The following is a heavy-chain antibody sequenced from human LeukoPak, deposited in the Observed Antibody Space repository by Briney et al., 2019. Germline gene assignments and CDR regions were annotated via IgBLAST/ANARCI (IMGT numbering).Heavy chain of an antibody. CDR2: IYHSGST. CDR1: GYSISSGYY. Sequence: PSETLSLTCTVSGYSISSGYYWGWIRQPPGKGLEWIGSIYHSGSTYYNPSLKSRVTISVDTSKNQFSLKLSSVTAADTAVYYCARDAAGRITIFGVVIITSWFDPWGQGTLVTVSS. J-gene: IGHJ5*02. CDR3: ARDAAGRITIFGVVIITSWFDP. D-gene: IGHD3-3*01. V-gene: IGHV4-38-2*02.